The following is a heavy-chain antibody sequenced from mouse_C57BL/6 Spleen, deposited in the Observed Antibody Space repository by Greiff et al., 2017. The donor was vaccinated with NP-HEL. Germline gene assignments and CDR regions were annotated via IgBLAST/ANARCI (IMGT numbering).Heavy chain of an antibody. CDR2: IDPSDSYT. J-gene: IGHJ2*01. CDR3: ARGSSSLFDY. CDR1: GYTFTSYW. D-gene: IGHD1-1*01. Sequence: QVQLQQPGAELVMPGASVKLSCKASGYTFTSYWMHWVKQRPGQGLEWIGEIDPSDSYTNYNQKFKGKSTLTVDKSSSTAYMQLSSLTSEDSAVYYCARGSSSLFDYWGLGTTLTVSS. V-gene: IGHV1-69*01.